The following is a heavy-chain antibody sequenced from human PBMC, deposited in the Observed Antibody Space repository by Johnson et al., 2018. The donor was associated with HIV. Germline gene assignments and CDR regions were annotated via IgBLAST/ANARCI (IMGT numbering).Heavy chain of an antibody. D-gene: IGHD6-6*01. Sequence: QVLLVESGGDVVQPGRSLRLSCAASGFTFRSYAMHWVRQAPGKGLEWVAAIGYDGNDKDYADSVKGRFTISRDNSKNTLYLQMNSLRAEDTAVYYCERDRWYSSSSGGVDDAFDIWGQGTMVTVSS. V-gene: IGHV3-30*04. CDR1: GFTFRSYA. CDR2: IGYDGNDK. J-gene: IGHJ3*02. CDR3: ERDRWYSSSSGGVDDAFDI.